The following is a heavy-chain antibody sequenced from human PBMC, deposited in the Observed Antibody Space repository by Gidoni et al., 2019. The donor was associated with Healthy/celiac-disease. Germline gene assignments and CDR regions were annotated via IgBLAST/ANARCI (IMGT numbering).Heavy chain of an antibody. CDR2: IYYSGST. CDR1: GGSISSYY. V-gene: IGHV4-59*01. Sequence: QVQLQESGPGLVQPSETLSLTCTVSGGSISSYYWSWIRQPPGKGLEWIGYIYYSGSTNYNPSLKSRVTISVDTSKNQFSLKLSSVTAADTAVYYCARAYYYGSGMRYYYYMDVWGKGTTVTVSS. D-gene: IGHD3-10*01. J-gene: IGHJ6*03. CDR3: ARAYYYGSGMRYYYYMDV.